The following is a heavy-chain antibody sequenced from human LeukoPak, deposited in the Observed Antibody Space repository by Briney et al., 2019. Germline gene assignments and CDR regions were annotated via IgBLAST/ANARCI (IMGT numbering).Heavy chain of an antibody. CDR2: ISYDGSNK. Sequence: PGRSLRLSCAASGFTFSSYGMHWVRQAPGKGLEWVAVISYDGSNKYYADSVKGRFTISRDNSKNTLYLQMNSLRAEDTAVYYCANGNDILTGYSAFDIWGQGTMVTVSS. V-gene: IGHV3-30*18. CDR1: GFTFSSYG. CDR3: ANGNDILTGYSAFDI. J-gene: IGHJ3*02. D-gene: IGHD3-9*01.